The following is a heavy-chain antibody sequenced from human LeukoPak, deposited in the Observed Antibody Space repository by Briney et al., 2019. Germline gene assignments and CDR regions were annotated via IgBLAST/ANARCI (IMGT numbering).Heavy chain of an antibody. Sequence: GGSLRLSCAAPGFTVSSNYMSWVRQAPGKGLEWVSVIYSGGSTYYADSVKGRFTISRDNSKNTLYLQMNSLRAEDTAVYYCARDGESSGWHGGYFDYWGQGTLVTVSS. J-gene: IGHJ4*02. D-gene: IGHD6-19*01. CDR1: GFTVSSNY. CDR3: ARDGESSGWHGGYFDY. V-gene: IGHV3-66*01. CDR2: IYSGGST.